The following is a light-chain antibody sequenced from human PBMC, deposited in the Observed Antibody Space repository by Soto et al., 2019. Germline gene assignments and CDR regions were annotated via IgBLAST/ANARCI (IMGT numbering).Light chain of an antibody. V-gene: IGLV2-8*01. CDR3: SSNAGSNYV. CDR2: EVN. J-gene: IGLJ1*01. CDR1: SSDVGGYIY. Sequence: QSALSQPPSASGSPGQSVTISCTGTSSDVGGYIYVSWYQQHPGKVPKLMIYEVNKRPSGVPDRFSGSRSGNTASLTVSGLQTEDEADSYCSSNAGSNYVFATGTKVTVL.